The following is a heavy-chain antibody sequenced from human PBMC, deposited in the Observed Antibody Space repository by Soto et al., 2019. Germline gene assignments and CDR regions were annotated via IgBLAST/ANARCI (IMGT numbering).Heavy chain of an antibody. CDR1: NYTFTNYD. D-gene: IGHD3-22*01. Sequence: ASVKVSCKASNYTFTNYDITWVRQAPGQGLEWMGWISAYNGNTNYAQKLQGRVTMTTDTSTSTAYMELSSLRSDDTAVYYCSRFSDKDNRWFDPWGQGTLVTVSS. V-gene: IGHV1-18*01. J-gene: IGHJ5*02. CDR2: ISAYNGNT. CDR3: SRFSDKDNRWFDP.